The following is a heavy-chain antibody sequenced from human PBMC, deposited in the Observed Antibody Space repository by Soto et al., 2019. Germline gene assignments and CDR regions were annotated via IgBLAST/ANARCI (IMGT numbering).Heavy chain of an antibody. CDR3: ARDKDRQQFGGNYYYILDV. CDR1: GGTFSTSA. Sequence: QIQLMQSGAEVKKPGSSVKVSCKASGGTFSTSAISWVRQAPGEGLEWVGGIMPVFATPDYAQKFQGRVTISADESTNTAYLELTSLTDYDTAVYYCARDKDRQQFGGNYYYILDVWGQGTEITVSS. V-gene: IGHV1-69*12. CDR2: IMPVFATP. J-gene: IGHJ6*02. D-gene: IGHD3-10*01.